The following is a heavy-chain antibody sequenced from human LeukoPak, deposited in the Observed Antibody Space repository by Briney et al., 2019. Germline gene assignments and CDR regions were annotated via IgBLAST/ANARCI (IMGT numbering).Heavy chain of an antibody. CDR1: GYSFTTYR. D-gene: IGHD3-9*01. CDR2: IYPGDSDT. Sequence: GESLKISCKGSGYSFTTYRIDWVGQMPGKGLEWMGIIYPGDSDTRYSPSFQGQVTISADKSISTAYLQWSSLKASDTAMYYCARRSRALTGTPFDYWGQGTLVTVSS. CDR3: ARRSRALTGTPFDY. V-gene: IGHV5-51*01. J-gene: IGHJ4*02.